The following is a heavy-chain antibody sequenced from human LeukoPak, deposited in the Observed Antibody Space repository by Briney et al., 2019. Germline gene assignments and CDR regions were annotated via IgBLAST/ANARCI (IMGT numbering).Heavy chain of an antibody. D-gene: IGHD3-16*01. CDR1: GGTFSSYA. Sequence: EASVKVSCKASGGTFSSYAISWVRQAPGQGLEWMGRIIPIFGTANYAQKFQGRVTITTDESTSTAYMELSSLRSEDTAAYYCARGAVMALWFDPWGQGTLVTVSS. J-gene: IGHJ5*02. V-gene: IGHV1-69*05. CDR3: ARGAVMALWFDP. CDR2: IIPIFGTA.